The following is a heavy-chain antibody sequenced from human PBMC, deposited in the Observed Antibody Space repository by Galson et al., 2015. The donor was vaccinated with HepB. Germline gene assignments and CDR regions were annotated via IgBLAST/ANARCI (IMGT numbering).Heavy chain of an antibody. J-gene: IGHJ3*02. CDR3: ARQSQWLVKYAFDI. CDR1: GFSLGTSGVG. V-gene: IGHV2-5*02. Sequence: PALVKPTQTLTLTCTFSGFSLGTSGVGVGWIRQPPGKALQWLALIYWDDDKRYSPSLKSRLTVTKDISRNQVVLTMTNLDPVDTATYYCARQSQWLVKYAFDIWGQGTMVSVSS. CDR2: IYWDDDK. D-gene: IGHD6-19*01.